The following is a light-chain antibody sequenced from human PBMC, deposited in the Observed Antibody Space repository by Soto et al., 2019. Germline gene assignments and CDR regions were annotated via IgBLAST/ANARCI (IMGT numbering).Light chain of an antibody. CDR1: LTGNNNY. J-gene: IGKJ1*01. Sequence: IVLTQSPGTLSLSPGERATLSCRASLTGNNNYLALYQHKSGQAPRLLIYGVYTRATGIPDRFTGSGSGTEFTLTITRLEPEDSAVYFCQHYGYSRWTFGQGTKVEIK. CDR3: QHYGYSRWT. V-gene: IGKV3-20*01. CDR2: GVY.